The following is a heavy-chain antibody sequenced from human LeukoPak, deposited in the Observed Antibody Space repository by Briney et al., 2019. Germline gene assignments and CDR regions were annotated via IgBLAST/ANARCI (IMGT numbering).Heavy chain of an antibody. CDR1: GGTFSSYA. Sequence: ASVKVSCKASGGTFSSYAISWVRQAPGQGLEWMGGIIPIFGTANYAQKFQGRVTITADKSTSTAYMELSSLRSEDTAVYYCARLSYSSGWYYYYYGMDVWGQGTTVTVSS. J-gene: IGHJ6*02. V-gene: IGHV1-69*06. CDR2: IIPIFGTA. CDR3: ARLSYSSGWYYYYYGMDV. D-gene: IGHD6-19*01.